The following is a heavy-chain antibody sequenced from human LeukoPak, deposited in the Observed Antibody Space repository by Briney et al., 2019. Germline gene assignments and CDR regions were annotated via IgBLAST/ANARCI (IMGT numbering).Heavy chain of an antibody. D-gene: IGHD3-16*01. CDR1: GFTVSSNY. CDR2: IYSGGST. V-gene: IGHV3-53*01. Sequence: PGGSLRHSCAASGFTVSSNYRSWVRQAPGKGLEWVSLIYSGGSTYYADSVKGRFTISRDNAKNSLYLQMNSLRAEDTAVYYCAREGIGLRLIARSVYGMDVWGQGTTVTVPS. CDR3: AREGIGLRLIARSVYGMDV. J-gene: IGHJ6*02.